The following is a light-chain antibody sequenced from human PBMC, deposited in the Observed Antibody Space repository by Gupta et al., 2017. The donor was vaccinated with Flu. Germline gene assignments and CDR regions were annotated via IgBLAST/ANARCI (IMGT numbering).Light chain of an antibody. J-gene: IGKJ5*01. CDR1: QGISTW. Sequence: DIQLTQSPSSLSASVGDRVTITCRASQGISTWLAWYQQITGKAPKSLIYAASNLQSGVPSRFRGRGSGTDFTLTISSRQPEDFATYYCQQYDIYPITFGQGTRL. CDR3: QQYDIYPIT. CDR2: AAS. V-gene: IGKV1D-16*01.